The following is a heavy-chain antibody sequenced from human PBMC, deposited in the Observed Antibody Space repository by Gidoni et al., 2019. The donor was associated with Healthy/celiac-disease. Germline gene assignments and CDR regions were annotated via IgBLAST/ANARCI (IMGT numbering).Heavy chain of an antibody. D-gene: IGHD3-10*01. CDR3: ARGYGYYFDY. CDR1: GGSISSRSYY. V-gene: IGHV4-39*01. J-gene: IGHJ4*02. Sequence: QLQLQESGPGLVKPSETLSPTCTVSGGSISSRSYYWGWIRQPPGKGLEWIGSIYYSGSTYYNPSLKSRVTISVDTSKNQFSLKLSSVTAADTAVYYCARGYGYYFDYWGQGTLVTVSS. CDR2: IYYSGST.